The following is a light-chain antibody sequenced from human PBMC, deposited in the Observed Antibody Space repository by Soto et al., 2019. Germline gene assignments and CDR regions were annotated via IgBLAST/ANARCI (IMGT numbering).Light chain of an antibody. CDR2: DAS. Sequence: EIVMTQSPATLSLSPGERATISCRASQSVGSCLAWYQQKPGQAPRLLIYDASNRATGIPARFSGSGSGTAFSLPISSLVSDDFSVYYCLQRCDWSPLTFGQGTKVEIK. CDR1: QSVGSC. J-gene: IGKJ1*01. V-gene: IGKV3-11*01. CDR3: LQRCDWSPLT.